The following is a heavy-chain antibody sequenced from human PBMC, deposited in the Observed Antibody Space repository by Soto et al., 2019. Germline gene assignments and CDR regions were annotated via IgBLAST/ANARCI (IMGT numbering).Heavy chain of an antibody. D-gene: IGHD2-2*01. CDR2: IKSKTDGGTT. CDR3: TTVGKDCSSTSCFEYYYYYGMDV. Sequence: PGGSLRLSCAASGFTFSNAWMNWVRQAPGKGLEWVGRIKSKTDGGTTDYAAPVKGRFTISRDDSKNTLYLQMNSLKTEDTAVYYCTTVGKDCSSTSCFEYYYYYGMDVWGQGTTVTVSS. CDR1: GFTFSNAW. V-gene: IGHV3-15*07. J-gene: IGHJ6*02.